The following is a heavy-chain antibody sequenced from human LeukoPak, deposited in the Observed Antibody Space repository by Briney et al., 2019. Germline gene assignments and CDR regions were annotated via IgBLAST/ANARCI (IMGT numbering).Heavy chain of an antibody. Sequence: GGSLRLSCAASGFTVSSNYMSWVRQAPGKGLEWVATVSGSGDRMYHADSVKGRFTISRDNSKNTIYLQMNSLRAEDTALYYCAKAAAAPGFDFWGQGTLVTVSS. D-gene: IGHD6-13*01. J-gene: IGHJ4*02. CDR3: AKAAAAPGFDF. V-gene: IGHV3-23*01. CDR1: GFTVSSNY. CDR2: VSGSGDRM.